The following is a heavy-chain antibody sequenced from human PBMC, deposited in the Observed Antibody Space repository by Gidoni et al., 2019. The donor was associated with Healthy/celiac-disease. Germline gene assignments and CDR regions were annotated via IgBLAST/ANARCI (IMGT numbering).Heavy chain of an antibody. Sequence: EVQLVESGGGLVQPGRSLRLSCAASGFTFDDYAMHWVRQAPGKGLEWVSGISWNSGSIGYADSVKGRFTISRDNAKNSLYLQMNSLRAEDTALYYCAKDLTQTDYSNYHYYGMDVWGQGTTVTVSS. CDR1: GFTFDDYA. CDR3: AKDLTQTDYSNYHYYGMDV. D-gene: IGHD4-4*01. J-gene: IGHJ6*02. V-gene: IGHV3-9*01. CDR2: ISWNSGSI.